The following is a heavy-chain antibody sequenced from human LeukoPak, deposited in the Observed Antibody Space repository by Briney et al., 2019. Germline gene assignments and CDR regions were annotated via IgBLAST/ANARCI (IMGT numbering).Heavy chain of an antibody. D-gene: IGHD6-13*01. CDR2: INPNSGGT. J-gene: IGHJ4*02. V-gene: IGHV1-2*02. Sequence: ASVKVSCKASGYTFTGYYMHWVRQAPGQGLEWMGWINPNSGGTNYAQKFQGRVTMTRDTSISTAYMELSRLRSDDTAVYYCARVGPVGSRWASPNFDYWGKGTLVTVSS. CDR3: ARVGPVGSRWASPNFDY. CDR1: GYTFTGYY.